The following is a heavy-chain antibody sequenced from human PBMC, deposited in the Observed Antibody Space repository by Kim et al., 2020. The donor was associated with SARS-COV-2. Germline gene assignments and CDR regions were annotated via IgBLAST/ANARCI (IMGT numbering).Heavy chain of an antibody. CDR3: AREGMVKSDY. J-gene: IGHJ4*02. V-gene: IGHV4-39*07. D-gene: IGHD2-21*01. CDR2: SP. Sequence: SPDYTPPLRSRITITVDTSKDQLSLKLSSVTAADTAVYYCAREGMVKSDYWGQGTLVTVSS.